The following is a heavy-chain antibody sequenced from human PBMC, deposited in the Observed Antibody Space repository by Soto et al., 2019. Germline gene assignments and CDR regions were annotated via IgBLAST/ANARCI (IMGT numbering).Heavy chain of an antibody. CDR2: IYYNGST. V-gene: IGHV4-31*03. CDR3: ARDSSGDYGDSYFDY. CDR1: GGSISSGHYY. J-gene: IGHJ4*02. D-gene: IGHD4-17*01. Sequence: QVQLQESGPGLVKPSQTLSLTCTVSGGSISSGHYYWSWIRQHPEKGLEWIGYIYYNGSTYYNPSLKSRVTISVDTSKNQFSLKLSSVTAADTAVYYCARDSSGDYGDSYFDYWGQGTLVTVSS.